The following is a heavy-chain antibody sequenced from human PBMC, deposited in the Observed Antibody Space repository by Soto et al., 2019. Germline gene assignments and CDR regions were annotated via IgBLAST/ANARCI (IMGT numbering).Heavy chain of an antibody. V-gene: IGHV3-66*01. CDR2: IYSGGST. D-gene: IGHD3-10*01. CDR1: GFTVSSNH. CDR3: AGPGGQHRY. J-gene: IGHJ4*02. Sequence: EVQLVESGGGLVQPGGSLRLSCAASGFTVSSNHMSWVRQAPGKGLEWVSLIYSGGSTYYADSVKGRFTFSRDNSKNTLDLQMNSLGGEGTAVYYCAGPGGQHRYWGQGTLVTVSS.